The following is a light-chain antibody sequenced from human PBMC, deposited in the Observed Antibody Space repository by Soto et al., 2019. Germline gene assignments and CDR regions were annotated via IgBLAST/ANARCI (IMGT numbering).Light chain of an antibody. CDR2: DVN. CDR3: NSYGGTNNYVV. CDR1: SSDVGGYNY. Sequence: QSVLTQPPFASGSPGQSVTISCTGTSSDVGGYNYVSWYRQHPGKAPQLIIYDVNKRPSGVPDRFSGSKSGNTASLTVSGLQAEDEADYFCNSYGGTNNYVVFGGGTKLTVL. J-gene: IGLJ2*01. V-gene: IGLV2-8*01.